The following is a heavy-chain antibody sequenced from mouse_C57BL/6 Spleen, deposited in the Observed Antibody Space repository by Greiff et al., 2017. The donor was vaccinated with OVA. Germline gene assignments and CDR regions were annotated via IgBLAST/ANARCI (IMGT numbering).Heavy chain of an antibody. V-gene: IGHV14-2*01. CDR2: IDTDDGET. CDR1: GYTFTDYY. J-gene: IGHJ3*01. CDR3: ARKVTGACFDY. D-gene: IGHD2-2*01. Sequence: EVQLQQSGAELVKPGASVKLSCTASGYTFTDYYMHWVKQRNEQGLEWIGRIDTDDGETKYDQKFKSKATLTADTPSSPAYLQLSSLTSEDTAVYYCARKVTGACFDYWGQGTLVTVSA.